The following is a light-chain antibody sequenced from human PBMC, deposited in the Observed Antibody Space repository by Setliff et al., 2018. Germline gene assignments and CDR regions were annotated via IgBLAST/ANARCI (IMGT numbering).Light chain of an antibody. V-gene: IGLV2-14*03. J-gene: IGLJ2*01. CDR1: SSDVGGYNY. CDR3: SSYTTTTTPVI. CDR2: DVS. Sequence: QSVLTQPASVSGSPGQSITISCTGTSSDVGGYNYVSWYQQHPGKAPKLMIYDVSHRPSGVSNRFSGSKSGNTASLTISGLQAEDEADYYCSSYTTTTTPVIFGGGTK.